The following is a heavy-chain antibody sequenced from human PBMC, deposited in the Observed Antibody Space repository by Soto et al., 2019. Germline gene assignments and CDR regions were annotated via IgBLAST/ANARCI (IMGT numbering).Heavy chain of an antibody. J-gene: IGHJ4*02. D-gene: IGHD5-18*01. V-gene: IGHV5-51*01. CDR3: TAKSSNSDGYNYSGQ. CDR1: GYAFTANW. Sequence: GESLKISCTSSGYAFTANWIAWVRQMPVKGLEWMGIIYPGDSEIRYSPSFQGQVTISADKSVSTAYLQWSSLKASDTAMYYCTAKSSNSDGYNYSGQWGQGTLVTVYS. CDR2: IYPGDSEI.